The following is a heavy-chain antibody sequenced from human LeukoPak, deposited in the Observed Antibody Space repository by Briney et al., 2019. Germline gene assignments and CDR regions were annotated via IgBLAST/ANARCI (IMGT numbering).Heavy chain of an antibody. CDR1: GGTFSSYA. CDR2: IIPIFGTA. Sequence: SVKVSCKASGGTFSSYAISWVRQAPGQGLEWMGGIIPIFGTANYAQKFQGRVTITADESTSTAYMELSSLRSEDTAVYYCARGVVTLNWVDPWGQGTLVTVSS. V-gene: IGHV1-69*13. J-gene: IGHJ5*02. D-gene: IGHD3-3*01. CDR3: ARGVVTLNWVDP.